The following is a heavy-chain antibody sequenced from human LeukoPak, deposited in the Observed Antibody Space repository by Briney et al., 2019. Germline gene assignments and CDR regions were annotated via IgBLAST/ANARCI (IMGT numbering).Heavy chain of an antibody. CDR1: GFTFSSYW. Sequence: PGGSLRLSCAASGFTFSSYWMSWVRQAPGKGLEWVANIYQDGSEIYYVDSVKGRFTLSRDNSKNTLYLQMNRLRAEDTAVYYCAKDGEGDGITPRDSGRIFDYWGQGTLVSVSS. D-gene: IGHD2-21*01. CDR3: AKDGEGDGITPRDSGRIFDY. V-gene: IGHV3-7*03. J-gene: IGHJ4*02. CDR2: IYQDGSEI.